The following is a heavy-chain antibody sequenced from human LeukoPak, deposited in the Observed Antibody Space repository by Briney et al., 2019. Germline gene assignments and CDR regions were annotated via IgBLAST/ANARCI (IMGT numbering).Heavy chain of an antibody. J-gene: IGHJ3*02. CDR1: GGSISSYY. Sequence: SETLSLTCTVSGGSISSYYWSWIRQPPGKGLEWIGYIYYSGSTNYKPSLKSRVTISVDTSKNQFSLKLSSVTAADTAVYYCARPSGLDAFDIWGQGTMVTVSS. D-gene: IGHD5-12*01. CDR3: ARPSGLDAFDI. CDR2: IYYSGST. V-gene: IGHV4-59*08.